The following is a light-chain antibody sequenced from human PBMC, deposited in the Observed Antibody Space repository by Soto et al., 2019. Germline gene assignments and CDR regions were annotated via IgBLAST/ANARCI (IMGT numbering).Light chain of an antibody. CDR2: LEGSGSY. V-gene: IGLV4-60*02. Sequence: QLVLTQSSSASASLGSSVSLTCTLSSGHSSYIIAWHQQQTGKAPRYLMKLEGSGSYNKGSGVPDRFSGSSSGADRYLTISNLQFEDEADYYCETWDSNAYVFGTGTKLTVL. J-gene: IGLJ1*01. CDR3: ETWDSNAYV. CDR1: SGHSSYI.